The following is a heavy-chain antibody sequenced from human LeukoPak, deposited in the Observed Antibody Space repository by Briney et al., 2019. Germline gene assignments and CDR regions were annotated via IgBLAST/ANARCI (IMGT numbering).Heavy chain of an antibody. CDR2: IRYDGSNK. D-gene: IGHD3-10*01. CDR1: GFTFSSYG. V-gene: IGHV3-30*02. Sequence: GGSLRLSCAASGFTFSSYGMHWVRQAPGKGLEWVAFIRYDGSNKYYADSVKGRFTIYRDNSQNTLYLQMNSLRAEDTAVYYCAKEGVGVNYFDYWGQGTLVTVSS. CDR3: AKEGVGVNYFDY. J-gene: IGHJ4*02.